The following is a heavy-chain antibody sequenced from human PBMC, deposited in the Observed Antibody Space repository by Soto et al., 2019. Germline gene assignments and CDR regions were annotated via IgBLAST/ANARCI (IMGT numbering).Heavy chain of an antibody. CDR2: MFASGSS. CDR3: ARAGFDHRPDY. V-gene: IGHV4-4*02. J-gene: IGHJ4*02. Sequence: QVQLQESGPGLVKPSETLSLTCAVSGDSISSPNWWRWYRQTPGKGLELIGEMFASGSSNYNPSLRGRVTISLDTSKNHFYLKLTSLTAADTAIYDCARAGFDHRPDYWCQGIPVTVSS. CDR1: GDSISSPNW.